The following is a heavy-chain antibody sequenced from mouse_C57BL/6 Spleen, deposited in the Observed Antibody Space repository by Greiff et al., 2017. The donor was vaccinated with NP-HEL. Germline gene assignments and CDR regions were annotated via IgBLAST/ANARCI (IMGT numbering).Heavy chain of an antibody. CDR1: GYSITSGYY. Sequence: EVKLQESGPGLVKPSQSLSLTCSVTGYSITSGYYWNWIRQFPGNKLEWMGYISYDGSNNYNPSLKNRISITRDTSKNQFFLKLNSVTTEDTATYYCARATGLYWYFDVWGTGTTVTVSS. V-gene: IGHV3-6*01. J-gene: IGHJ1*03. CDR2: ISYDGSN. D-gene: IGHD4-1*02. CDR3: ARATGLYWYFDV.